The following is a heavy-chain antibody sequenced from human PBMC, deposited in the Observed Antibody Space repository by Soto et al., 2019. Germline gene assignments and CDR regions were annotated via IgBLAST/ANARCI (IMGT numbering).Heavy chain of an antibody. J-gene: IGHJ6*02. CDR3: ASAWAAGYCSGGSCYSPYYYGMDV. D-gene: IGHD2-15*01. CDR2: IIPIFGTA. CDR1: GGTFSSYA. V-gene: IGHV1-69*13. Sequence: SVKVSCKASGGTFSSYAISWVRQAPGQGLEWMGGIIPIFGTANYAQKFQGRVTITADESTSTAYMELSSLRSEDTAVYYCASAWAAGYCSGGSCYSPYYYGMDVWGQGTTVTVSS.